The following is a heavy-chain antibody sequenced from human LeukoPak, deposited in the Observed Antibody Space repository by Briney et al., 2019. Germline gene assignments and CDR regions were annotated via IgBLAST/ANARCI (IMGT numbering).Heavy chain of an antibody. V-gene: IGHV4-38-2*02. CDR1: GYSISSGYY. CDR3: ARASYSYDINGWVPFDY. CDR2: IYHSGST. D-gene: IGHD3-22*01. Sequence: SETLSLTCTVSGYSISSGYYWGWIRQPPGKGLEWIGSIYHSGSTYYNPSLKSRVAISLDTSKNHFSLRLSSVTAADTAVYYCARASYSYDINGWVPFDYWGQGTLVTVSS. J-gene: IGHJ4*02.